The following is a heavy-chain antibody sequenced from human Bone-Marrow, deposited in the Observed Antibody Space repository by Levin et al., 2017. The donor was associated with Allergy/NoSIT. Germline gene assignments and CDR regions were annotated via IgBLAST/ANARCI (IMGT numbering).Heavy chain of an antibody. J-gene: IGHJ6*02. D-gene: IGHD3-3*01. CDR2: ISGSGGST. Sequence: GESLKISCAASGFTFSSYAMSWVRQAPGKGLEWVSAISGSGGSTYYADSVKGRFTISRDNSKNTLYLQMNSLRAEDTAVYYCAKITYYDFWSGYYKYYYYYGMDVWGQGTTVTVSS. CDR3: AKITYYDFWSGYYKYYYYYGMDV. V-gene: IGHV3-23*01. CDR1: GFTFSSYA.